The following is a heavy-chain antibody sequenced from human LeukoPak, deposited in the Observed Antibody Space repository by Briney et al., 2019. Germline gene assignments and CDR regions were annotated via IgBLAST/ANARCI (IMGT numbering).Heavy chain of an antibody. CDR2: ISYDGSNK. CDR1: GFTFSNYG. Sequence: GGSLRLSCAASGFTFSNYGMHWVRQAPGKGLEWVSFISYDGSNKYYADSVKGRFTISRDNSKNTLYLQMDSLRSDDTAVYYCAKSSAGITWFDPWGQGTLVTVSS. V-gene: IGHV3-30*18. J-gene: IGHJ5*02. D-gene: IGHD1-1*01. CDR3: AKSSAGITWFDP.